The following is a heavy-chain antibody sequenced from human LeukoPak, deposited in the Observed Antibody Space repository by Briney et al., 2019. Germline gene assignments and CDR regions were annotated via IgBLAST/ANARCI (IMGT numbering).Heavy chain of an antibody. CDR3: AGEPPYYDILTGYSLPQYFQN. CDR1: GGSISSYY. Sequence: SETLSLTCAASGGSISSYYWSWIRQPPGKGLEWIGYIYYSGSTNYTPSLKSRVTISGDTSKNQFSLKLSSVTAADTAVYYCAGEPPYYDILTGYSLPQYFQNWGQGTLVTVSS. V-gene: IGHV4-59*01. J-gene: IGHJ1*01. CDR2: IYYSGST. D-gene: IGHD3-9*01.